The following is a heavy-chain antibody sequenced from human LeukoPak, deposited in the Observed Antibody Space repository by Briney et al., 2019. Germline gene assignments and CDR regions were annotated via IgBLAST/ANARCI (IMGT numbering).Heavy chain of an antibody. CDR2: ITSASSYI. CDR1: GFSFSSYS. D-gene: IGHD2-21*01. J-gene: IGHJ4*02. Sequence: GGSLGLSCAASGFSFSSYSMNWVRQAPGKGLEWVSSITSASSYIYYADSVKGRFTISRDNAKNSLYLQMNSLRAEDTAVYFCARDAVAGGRWGQGTLVTVSS. V-gene: IGHV3-21*01. CDR3: ARDAVAGGR.